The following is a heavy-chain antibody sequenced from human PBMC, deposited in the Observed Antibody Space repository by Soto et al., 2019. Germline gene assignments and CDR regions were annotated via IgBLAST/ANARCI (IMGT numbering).Heavy chain of an antibody. V-gene: IGHV1-2*04. D-gene: IGHD6-6*01. J-gene: IGHJ6*03. CDR2: INPNSGGT. CDR1: GYTFTGYY. Sequence: ASVKVSCKASGYTFTGYYMHWVRQAPGQGLEWMGWINPNSGGTNYAQKFQGWVTMTRDTSISTAYMELSRLRSDDTAVYYCARGPPLTSVYYYYMDVWGKGTTVTVSS. CDR3: ARGPPLTSVYYYYMDV.